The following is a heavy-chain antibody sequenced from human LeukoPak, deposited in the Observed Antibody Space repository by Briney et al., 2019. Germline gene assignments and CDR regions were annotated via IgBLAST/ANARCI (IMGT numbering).Heavy chain of an antibody. CDR3: ARVRSGSGCESDDY. D-gene: IGHD2-15*01. V-gene: IGHV3-7*05. Sequence: GGSLRLSCAASGFTFSSYWMTWVRQAPGKGLEWVSNINEDGSEKYYADSVKGRFTISRDSAKNSVYLQMNSLRAEDTAVYYCARVRSGSGCESDDYWGQGTLVIVSS. CDR2: INEDGSEK. J-gene: IGHJ4*02. CDR1: GFTFSSYW.